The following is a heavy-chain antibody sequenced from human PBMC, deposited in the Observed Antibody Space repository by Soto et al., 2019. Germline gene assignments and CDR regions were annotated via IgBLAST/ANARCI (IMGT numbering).Heavy chain of an antibody. Sequence: QVHLVQSGAEVKKPGSSVKVSYKAPGGTFSNHAINWVRQAPGQGLEWMGRIIPIFSTTNYAQKFQGRVTMTADESTITAYLELSSLKQDDTAVYYCAREVAADGTFREDVFDIWGQGTLVTVSS. J-gene: IGHJ3*02. CDR2: IIPIFSTT. CDR3: AREVAADGTFREDVFDI. CDR1: GGTFSNHA. D-gene: IGHD6-13*01. V-gene: IGHV1-69*12.